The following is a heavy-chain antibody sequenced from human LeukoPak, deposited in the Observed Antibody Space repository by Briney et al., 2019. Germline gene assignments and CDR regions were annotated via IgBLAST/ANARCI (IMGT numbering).Heavy chain of an antibody. D-gene: IGHD6-13*01. CDR2: IYYSGST. J-gene: IGHJ4*02. V-gene: IGHV4-39*01. CDR3: ASPRGAAAYFDY. CDR1: GGSISSSSYY. Sequence: SETLSLTCTVSGGSISSSSYYWGWIRQPPGKGLEWIGSIYYSGSTYYNPSLKSRVTISVDTSKNQFSLKLSSVTAADTAVYCCASPRGAAAYFDYWGQGTLVTVSS.